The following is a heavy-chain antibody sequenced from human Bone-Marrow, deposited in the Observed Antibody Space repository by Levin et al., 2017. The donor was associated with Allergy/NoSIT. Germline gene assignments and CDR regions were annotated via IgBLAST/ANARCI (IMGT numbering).Heavy chain of an antibody. D-gene: IGHD2-21*02. CDR2: LSYDGNDR. J-gene: IGHJ4*02. Sequence: QTGGSLRLSCVGSGFIITNYAMHWVRQVPGKGLEWVAHLSYDGNDRHYADSVKGRFTISRDVSTDTLFLQMNSLRPEDTGVYFCAREENTYSHIVTAHLDHWGPGTLVTVSS. CDR1: GFIITNYA. CDR3: AREENTYSHIVTAHLDH. V-gene: IGHV3-30-3*01.